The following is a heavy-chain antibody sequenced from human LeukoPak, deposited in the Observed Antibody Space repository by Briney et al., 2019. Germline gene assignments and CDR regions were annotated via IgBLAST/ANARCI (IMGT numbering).Heavy chain of an antibody. CDR1: GFTFSSYW. CDR3: ASSLYYDSSGYYPYYFDY. Sequence: GGSLRLSCAASGFTFSSYWMHWVRQAPGKGLVWVSRIKRDGSSTTYADSVKGRFTISRDNAKNTLYLQMNSLRAEDTAVYYCASSLYYDSSGYYPYYFDYWGQGTLVTVSS. CDR2: IKRDGSST. D-gene: IGHD3-22*01. V-gene: IGHV3-74*01. J-gene: IGHJ4*02.